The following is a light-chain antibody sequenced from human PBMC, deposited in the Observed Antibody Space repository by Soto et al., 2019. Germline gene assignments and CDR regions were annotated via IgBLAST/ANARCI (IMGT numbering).Light chain of an antibody. Sequence: QPVLTQSPSASASLGASVKFTCTLDSGHSSYPIAWHQQQPEKGPRYLMKLNSDGSHRKGDGIPDRFSGSSSGAERYLTISSLQSEDEADYYCQTWGTGIVFGGGTKVTVL. CDR1: SGHSSYP. J-gene: IGLJ2*01. V-gene: IGLV4-69*01. CDR2: LNSDGSH. CDR3: QTWGTGIV.